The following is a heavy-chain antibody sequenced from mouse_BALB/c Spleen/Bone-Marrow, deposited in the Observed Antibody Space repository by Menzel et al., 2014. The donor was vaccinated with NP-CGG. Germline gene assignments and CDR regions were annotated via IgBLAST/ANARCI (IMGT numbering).Heavy chain of an antibody. CDR2: IWSDGNT. CDR3: ARNPYGNYAMDY. Sequence: QVQLKDSGPGLVAPSQSLSITCTVSGFSLTSYGVHWVRQPPGKGLEWLVVIWSDGNTTYNSALKSRLSISKDNSKSQVFLKMNSLQTDVTAMYYCARNPYGNYAMDYWGQGTSVTVSS. J-gene: IGHJ4*01. V-gene: IGHV2-6*02. CDR1: GFSLTSYG. D-gene: IGHD2-10*02.